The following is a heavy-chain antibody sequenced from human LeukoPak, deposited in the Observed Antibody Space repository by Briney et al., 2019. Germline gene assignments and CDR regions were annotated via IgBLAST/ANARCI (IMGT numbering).Heavy chain of an antibody. CDR2: IYFSGNT. CDR1: GGSISSSSYY. J-gene: IGHJ4*02. CDR3: ASGYFVHTFDF. Sequence: SETLSLTCTVSGGSISSSSYYWGWIRQPPGKGLEWIGGIYFSGNTYYNPSLKTRVTISIDTSKNQFSLKLTSVTAADTAIFYCASGYFVHTFDFWGQGTLGTVSS. V-gene: IGHV4-39*01. D-gene: IGHD2-2*03.